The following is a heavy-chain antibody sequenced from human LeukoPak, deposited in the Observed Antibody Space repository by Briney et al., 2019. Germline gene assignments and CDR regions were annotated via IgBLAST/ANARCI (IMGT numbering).Heavy chain of an antibody. CDR1: GFTVSSNY. CDR2: IYSGGNT. D-gene: IGHD4-17*01. J-gene: IGHJ4*02. CDR3: ARDGDYGDPPFDY. Sequence: AGSLRLSCAASGFTVSSNYMSWVRQAPGKGLEWVSVIYSGGNTYYADSVKGRFTISRDNSKNTLYLQMNSLRAEDTAVYYCARDGDYGDPPFDYWGQGTLVTASS. V-gene: IGHV3-53*01.